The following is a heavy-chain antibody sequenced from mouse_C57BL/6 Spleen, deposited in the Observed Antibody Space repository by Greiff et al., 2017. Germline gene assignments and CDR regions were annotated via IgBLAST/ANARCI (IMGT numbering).Heavy chain of an antibody. Sequence: VQLQQPGAELVMPGASVKLSCKASGYTFTSYWMHWVKQRPGQGLEWIGEIDPSDSYTNYNQKFKGKSTLTVDKSSSTAYMQLSSLTSEDSAVYYCAREGYDYDGRGYFDVWGTGTTVTVSS. J-gene: IGHJ1*03. D-gene: IGHD2-4*01. CDR2: IDPSDSYT. CDR3: AREGYDYDGRGYFDV. V-gene: IGHV1-69*01. CDR1: GYTFTSYW.